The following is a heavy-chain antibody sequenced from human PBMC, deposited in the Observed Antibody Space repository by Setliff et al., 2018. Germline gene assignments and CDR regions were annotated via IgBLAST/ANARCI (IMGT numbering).Heavy chain of an antibody. V-gene: IGHV1-2*02. D-gene: IGHD2-8*02. CDR1: GYDFSSYF. Sequence: RASVKVSCKPSGYDFSSYFIYWLRKAPGQGLEWMGWINPNSGDTNYSQRFQGRVTMTIDTSTRTVYMELTRLRSDDTAIYYCARETSSGPRIDPWGQGTQVTVFS. CDR3: ARETSSGPRIDP. J-gene: IGHJ5*02. CDR2: INPNSGDT.